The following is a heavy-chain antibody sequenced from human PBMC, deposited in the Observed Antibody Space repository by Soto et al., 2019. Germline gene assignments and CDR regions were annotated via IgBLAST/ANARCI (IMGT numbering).Heavy chain of an antibody. CDR3: ARRQGWADY. Sequence: EVQLVESGGGLVQPGGSLRLSCVAAGFNISANWMSWVRQAPGKGLEWVANIKQDGGEKNYVDSVKGRFTISRDNADNSLFLQMNSLRADDTAVYYSARRQGWADYWGQGTLVTVSS. V-gene: IGHV3-7*01. CDR1: GFNISANW. D-gene: IGHD6-19*01. J-gene: IGHJ4*02. CDR2: IKQDGGEK.